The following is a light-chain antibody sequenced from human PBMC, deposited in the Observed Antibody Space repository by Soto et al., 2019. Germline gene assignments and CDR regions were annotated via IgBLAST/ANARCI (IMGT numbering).Light chain of an antibody. CDR3: ISYTSSSTLVV. J-gene: IGLJ2*01. CDR1: SSDVGGYNY. Sequence: QSALTQPASVSGSPGQSITISCTGTSSDVGGYNYVSWYQQHPGKAPKLMIYDVSNRPSGVSNRFSGSKSGNTASLTISGHQAEDEAEYYCISYTSSSTLVVFGGGTKLTVL. V-gene: IGLV2-14*01. CDR2: DVS.